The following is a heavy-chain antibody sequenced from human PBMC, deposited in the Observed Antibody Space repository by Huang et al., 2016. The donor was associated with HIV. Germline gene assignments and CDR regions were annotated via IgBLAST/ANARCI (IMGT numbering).Heavy chain of an antibody. CDR2: IYYSGST. Sequence: QLQLQGSGPGLVKPSKTLSLTCTVSGGSITRSSYYWGWIRQPPGKGLGWVGSIYYSGSTDYNPALKSRVTVSVDTSKNQFSLKLSSVTAADTAVYYCARHFSYYDSSGYTPWDAFDIWGQGTMVTVSS. CDR1: GGSITRSSYY. V-gene: IGHV4-39*01. CDR3: ARHFSYYDSSGYTPWDAFDI. D-gene: IGHD3-22*01. J-gene: IGHJ3*02.